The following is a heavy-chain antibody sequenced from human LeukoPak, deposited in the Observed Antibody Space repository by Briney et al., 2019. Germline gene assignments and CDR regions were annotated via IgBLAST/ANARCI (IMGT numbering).Heavy chain of an antibody. V-gene: IGHV3-48*04. Sequence: PGGSLRLSCAASGFTFSSYGMHWVRQAPGKGLEWVSYISSSGTTTFYADSVKGRFTISRDNAKNSLYLQMNSLRAEDTAVYYCARDEVGATTEFDYWGQGTLVTVSS. J-gene: IGHJ4*02. D-gene: IGHD1-26*01. CDR2: ISSSGTTT. CDR1: GFTFSSYG. CDR3: ARDEVGATTEFDY.